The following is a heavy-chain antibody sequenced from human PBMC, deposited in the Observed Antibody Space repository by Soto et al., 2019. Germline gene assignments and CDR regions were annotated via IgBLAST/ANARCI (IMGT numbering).Heavy chain of an antibody. V-gene: IGHV1-69*01. CDR2: IIPIFGTA. CDR3: ARAGPLRDGSGSYFDY. Sequence: QVQLVQSGAEVKKPGSSVTVSCKASGGTFSSYAISWVRQAPGQGLVLMGGIIPIFGTANYEQKFQGRVTMTADESTSTAYMELSSLSSEDTAVYYCARAGPLRDGSGSYFDYWGQGTLVTVS. J-gene: IGHJ4*02. D-gene: IGHD3-10*01. CDR1: GGTFSSYA.